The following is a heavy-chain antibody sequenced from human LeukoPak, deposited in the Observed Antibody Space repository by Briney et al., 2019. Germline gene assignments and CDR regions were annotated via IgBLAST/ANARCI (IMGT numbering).Heavy chain of an antibody. CDR2: IYTSGST. CDR3: ARGGGSYYRVAFDI. D-gene: IGHD1-26*01. Sequence: PSETLSLTCTVSGGSISSYYWSWIRQPAGKGQEWIGRIYTSGSTNYNPSLKSRVTMSVDTSKNQFSLKLSSVTAADTAVYYCARGGGSYYRVAFDIWGQGTMVTVSS. J-gene: IGHJ3*02. V-gene: IGHV4-4*07. CDR1: GGSISSYY.